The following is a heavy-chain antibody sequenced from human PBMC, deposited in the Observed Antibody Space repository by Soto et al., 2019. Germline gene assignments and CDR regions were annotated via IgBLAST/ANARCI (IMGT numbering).Heavy chain of an antibody. CDR1: GGSINSYY. V-gene: IGHV4-59*01. CDR2: AFYSGSA. D-gene: IGHD3-9*01. Sequence: QVQLQESGPGLVKPSETLSLTCTVSGGSINSYYWSWIRQPPGKGLEWIVYAFYSGSAKYNPSLKSRATISVDMSKTHFSLNLSSVTAADTAVYYCARDKGRYDSGMDVWGQGTTVTVSS. J-gene: IGHJ6*02. CDR3: ARDKGRYDSGMDV.